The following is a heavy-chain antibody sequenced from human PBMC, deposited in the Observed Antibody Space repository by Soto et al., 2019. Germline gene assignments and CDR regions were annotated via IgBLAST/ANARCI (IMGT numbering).Heavy chain of an antibody. CDR2: IYYSGST. D-gene: IGHD3-22*01. CDR3: MLGSGWKDFDY. Sequence: PSYTLSLNCTVHGASTAVRSYYCGWIRQPPGKGLEWIGNIYYSGSTYYNPSFKSRVTISVDTSKNQFSLKLSSVTAADTAVYYCMLGSGWKDFDYWGQGTLVS. V-gene: IGHV4-39*01. CDR1: GASTAVRSYY. J-gene: IGHJ4*02.